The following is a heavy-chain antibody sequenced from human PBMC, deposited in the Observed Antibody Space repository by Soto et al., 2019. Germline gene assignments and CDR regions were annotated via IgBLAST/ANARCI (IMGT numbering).Heavy chain of an antibody. CDR1: GFTFSNFW. V-gene: IGHV3-74*01. Sequence: EVQLVESGGGLVQPGGSLRLSCATSGFTFSNFWMHWVRQAPGKGLVWVSHMSPEGRFIDHADSMEGRFTVSRDNTKDTLYLPMSSVGAEETAVYYCARGGVKYGLAFWGRGTIVTVSS. CDR2: MSPEGRFI. D-gene: IGHD4-17*01. J-gene: IGHJ3*01. CDR3: ARGGVKYGLAF.